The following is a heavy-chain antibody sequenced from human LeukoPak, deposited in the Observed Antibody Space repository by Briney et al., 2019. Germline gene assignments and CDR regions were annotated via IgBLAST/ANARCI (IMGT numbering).Heavy chain of an antibody. Sequence: PSETLSLTCTVSGGSFSGYYWSWIRQPAGKGLEWIGRIYTSGSTNYNPSLKSRVTMSLDTSKNQFSLNLTSVTAADTAVYACARIRYCSGYYLGAFDVWGQGTMVTVSS. CDR2: IYTSGST. CDR1: GGSFSGYY. D-gene: IGHD3-3*01. V-gene: IGHV4-4*07. J-gene: IGHJ3*01. CDR3: ARIRYCSGYYLGAFDV.